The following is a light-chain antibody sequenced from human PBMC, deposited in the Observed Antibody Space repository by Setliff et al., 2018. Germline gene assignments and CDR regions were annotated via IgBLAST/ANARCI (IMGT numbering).Light chain of an antibody. CDR1: SSDVGSYNR. J-gene: IGLJ1*01. V-gene: IGLV2-18*02. Sequence: QSALTQPPSVSGSPGQSVTISCTGTSSDVGSYNRVSWYQRPPGTATKLMIYEVSNRPSGVPDRFSGSKSGNTASPTISGLQAEDEADYYCSSYTSSSTYVFGTGTKVTVL. CDR3: SSYTSSSTYV. CDR2: EVS.